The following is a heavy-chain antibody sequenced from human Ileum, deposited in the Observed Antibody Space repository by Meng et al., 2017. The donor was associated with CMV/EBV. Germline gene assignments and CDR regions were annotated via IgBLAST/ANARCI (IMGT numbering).Heavy chain of an antibody. CDR3: ARDCGSTSCYNGGYYHYYGMDV. J-gene: IGHJ6*02. Sequence: SETLSLTCTVSGYSINSGSSWGWIRQPPGGGLEWIGSIYRSGSTYHNPSLKSRVTISVDTSRNQFSLKLSSVTAADTAVYYCARDCGSTSCYNGGYYHYYGMDVWGQGTKVTAP. D-gene: IGHD2-2*02. V-gene: IGHV4-38-2*02. CDR1: GYSINSGSS. CDR2: IYRSGST.